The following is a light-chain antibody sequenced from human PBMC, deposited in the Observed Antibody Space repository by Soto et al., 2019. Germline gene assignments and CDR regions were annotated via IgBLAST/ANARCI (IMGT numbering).Light chain of an antibody. CDR3: QQSSNWLT. CDR1: QSVSSY. Sequence: EIVLTQSRAILSLSPGQRATLSSRASQSVSSYLAWYQQKPGQAPRLLIYDASNRATGIPARLGSSGSGTDFTLTSSRVEPEDFAVYYCQQSSNWLTFGGGTKVHI. V-gene: IGKV3-11*01. CDR2: DAS. J-gene: IGKJ4*01.